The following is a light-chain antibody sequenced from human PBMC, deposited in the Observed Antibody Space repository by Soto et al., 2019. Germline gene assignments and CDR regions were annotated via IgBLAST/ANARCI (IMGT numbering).Light chain of an antibody. CDR1: QSVSSNY. Sequence: EIVLTQSPGTLSLSPGERATLSCRASQSVSSNYLAWYQQKPGQAPRLLIYDASRRATGIPDRFSGSGSWTDFTLIISRLQSEDFAVYYCQQYGRSQFTFGPGTKVDIK. V-gene: IGKV3-20*01. CDR3: QQYGRSQFT. CDR2: DAS. J-gene: IGKJ3*01.